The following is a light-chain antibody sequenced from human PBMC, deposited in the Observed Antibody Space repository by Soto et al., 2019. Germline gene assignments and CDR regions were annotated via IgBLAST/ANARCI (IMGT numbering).Light chain of an antibody. J-gene: IGKJ4*01. CDR1: HDIRNF. CDR2: GAS. V-gene: IGKV1-33*01. Sequence: DIQMTQSPSSLSASVGDRVTITCQASHDIRNFLNWYHQKPGKAPKLLISGASKLGEGVPSRFSGSGSGTDFTFSITSLQPEDIGTYHCQQYDNLPLTFGGGTRVEIK. CDR3: QQYDNLPLT.